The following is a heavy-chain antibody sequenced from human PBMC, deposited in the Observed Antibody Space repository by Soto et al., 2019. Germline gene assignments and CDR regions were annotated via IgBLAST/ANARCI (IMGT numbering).Heavy chain of an antibody. J-gene: IGHJ3*02. CDR1: GFSLSTSGVG. Sequence: QITLKESGPTLVKPTQTLTLTCTFSGFSLSTSGVGVGWIRQPPGKALEWLALIYWDDDKRYSPSLKSRLTITKDTSKNQVVLTRTTMDPVDTATYYCARRMARSGSYPGAFDIWGQGTMVTVSS. V-gene: IGHV2-5*02. D-gene: IGHD1-26*01. CDR2: IYWDDDK. CDR3: ARRMARSGSYPGAFDI.